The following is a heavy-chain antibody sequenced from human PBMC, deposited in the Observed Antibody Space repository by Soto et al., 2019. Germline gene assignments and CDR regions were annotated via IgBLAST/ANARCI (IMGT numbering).Heavy chain of an antibody. D-gene: IGHD3-22*01. CDR1: GGSISSSSYF. Sequence: PSETLSLTCTVSGGSISSSSYFWGWIRQPPGKGLEWIGEVYRTGSTNYNPSLESRLTISVDKSKNQFSLKLTSVTAADTAVYYCARGHHYYDSRDLYYFDYWGQGTLVPVSS. CDR3: ARGHHYYDSRDLYYFDY. CDR2: VYRTGST. J-gene: IGHJ4*02. V-gene: IGHV4-39*07.